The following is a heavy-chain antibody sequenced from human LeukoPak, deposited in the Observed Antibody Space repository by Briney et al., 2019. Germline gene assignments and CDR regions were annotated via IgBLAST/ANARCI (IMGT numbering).Heavy chain of an antibody. Sequence: PGGSLRLSCLASGFTFSNYAMSWVRQAPGKGLEWVSGITISGRTAYYADSVKGRFTISRDNAKNTLYLQMNSLRAEDTAVYYCARDGIYGDYGHWGQGTLVTVSS. CDR1: GFTFSNYA. CDR3: ARDGIYGDYGH. V-gene: IGHV3-23*01. D-gene: IGHD4-17*01. CDR2: ITISGRTA. J-gene: IGHJ4*02.